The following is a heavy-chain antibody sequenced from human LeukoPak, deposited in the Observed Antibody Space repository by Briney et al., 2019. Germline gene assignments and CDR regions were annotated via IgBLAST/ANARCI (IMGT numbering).Heavy chain of an antibody. Sequence: GGSLRLSCAASGLTFNNYGMHWVRQAPGKGLEWVSDISGSGVTTYYADSVKGRFTISRDNSKNTLYLQMNSLRAEDTAVYYCANPPTVTTTRFDPWGQGTLVTVSS. D-gene: IGHD4-17*01. CDR3: ANPPTVTTTRFDP. CDR2: ISGSGVTT. J-gene: IGHJ5*02. CDR1: GLTFNNYG. V-gene: IGHV3-23*01.